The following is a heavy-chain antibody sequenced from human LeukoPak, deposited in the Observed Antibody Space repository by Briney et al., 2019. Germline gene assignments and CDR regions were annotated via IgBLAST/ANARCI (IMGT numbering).Heavy chain of an antibody. J-gene: IGHJ4*02. Sequence: GGSLRLSCAASGFTFTSYTMNWVRQAPGKGLEWVSSISSSSNYIYYADSVKGRFTISRDNAKNSLYLQMNSLRAEDTAVYYCASDGYCSSGSCYGSYDYWGQGTLVTVSS. CDR3: ASDGYCSSGSCYGSYDY. CDR1: GFTFTSYT. V-gene: IGHV3-21*01. CDR2: ISSSSNYI. D-gene: IGHD2-15*01.